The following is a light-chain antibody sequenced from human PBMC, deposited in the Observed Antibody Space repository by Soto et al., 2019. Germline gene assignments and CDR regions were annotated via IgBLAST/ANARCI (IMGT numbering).Light chain of an antibody. CDR3: SSYSSSSTRV. Sequence: QSARTQPASVSGSPGQSITISCTGTSSDVGGYNYVSWYQQHPGKVPKLMIYGVSNRPSGVSNRFSGSKSGNTASLTISGLQAEDEADYYCSSYSSSSTRVFGGGTKLTVL. V-gene: IGLV2-14*01. J-gene: IGLJ3*02. CDR2: GVS. CDR1: SSDVGGYNY.